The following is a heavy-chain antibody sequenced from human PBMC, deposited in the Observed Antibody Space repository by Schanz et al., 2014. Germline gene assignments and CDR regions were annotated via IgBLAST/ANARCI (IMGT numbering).Heavy chain of an antibody. CDR2: ISYDGSNK. CDR1: GFTFSDSW. Sequence: VQLVESGGGLVQPGGSLRLSCAASGFTFSDSWMHWVRQAPGKGLEWVAVISYDGSNKYYADSVKGRFTISRDNSKTTLYLPMTSLRAEDTAVYYCARDPSGSYGWFDPWGQGTLVTVSS. CDR3: ARDPSGSYGWFDP. J-gene: IGHJ5*02. D-gene: IGHD1-26*01. V-gene: IGHV3-30*03.